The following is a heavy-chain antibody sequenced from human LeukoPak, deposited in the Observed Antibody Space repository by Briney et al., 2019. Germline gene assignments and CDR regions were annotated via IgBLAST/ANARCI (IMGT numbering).Heavy chain of an antibody. D-gene: IGHD3-10*01. Sequence: SVKVSCKASGDTFRSYAISWVPPAPGQGLEWMGRIIPILGIANYAQKFQGRVTLTADKSTSTAYMELSSLRSEDTAVYYCAFYGSGSPLGYFDYWGQGTLVTVSS. CDR3: AFYGSGSPLGYFDY. CDR2: IIPILGIA. J-gene: IGHJ4*02. V-gene: IGHV1-69*04. CDR1: GDTFRSYA.